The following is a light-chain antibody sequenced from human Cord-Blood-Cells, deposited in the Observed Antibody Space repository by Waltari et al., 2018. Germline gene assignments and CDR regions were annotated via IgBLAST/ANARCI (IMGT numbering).Light chain of an antibody. Sequence: DIQMTQSPSTLSASVGDRVTITCRASQSISSWLAWYQQKPGKAPKLLIYKASSLESAVPSRFSGRGYGTEVTLTISSLQPDDFATYYCQQYNSYPWTFGQGTKVEIK. CDR1: QSISSW. J-gene: IGKJ1*01. CDR2: KAS. V-gene: IGKV1-5*03. CDR3: QQYNSYPWT.